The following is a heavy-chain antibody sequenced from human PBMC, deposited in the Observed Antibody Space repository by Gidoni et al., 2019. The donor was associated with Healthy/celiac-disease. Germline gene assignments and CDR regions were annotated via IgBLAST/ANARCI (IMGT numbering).Heavy chain of an antibody. CDR2: IWYDGSNK. J-gene: IGHJ4*02. Sequence: QVQLVESGGGVVQPGRSLRLPCAASGFTFSSYGMHWVRQAPGKGQEWVAVIWYDGSNKYYADSVKGRFTISRDNSKNTLYLQMNSLRAEDTAVYYCARDRDGVWDWGQGTLVTVSS. CDR3: ARDRDGVWD. CDR1: GFTFSSYG. V-gene: IGHV3-33*01. D-gene: IGHD1-26*01.